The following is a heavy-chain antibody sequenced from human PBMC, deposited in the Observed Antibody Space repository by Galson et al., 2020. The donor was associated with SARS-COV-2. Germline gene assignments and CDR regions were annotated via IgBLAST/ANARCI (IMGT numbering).Heavy chain of an antibody. CDR2: ISGSGGST. D-gene: IGHD3-16*02. Sequence: GGSLRLSCAASGFTFSSYAMSWVRQAPGKGLEWVSAISGSGGSTSYADSVKGRFTISRDNSKNTLYLQMNSLRAEDTAVYYCAKDLARLGELSLFGDAFDIWGQGTMVTVSS. CDR3: AKDLARLGELSLFGDAFDI. CDR1: GFTFSSYA. J-gene: IGHJ3*02. V-gene: IGHV3-23*01.